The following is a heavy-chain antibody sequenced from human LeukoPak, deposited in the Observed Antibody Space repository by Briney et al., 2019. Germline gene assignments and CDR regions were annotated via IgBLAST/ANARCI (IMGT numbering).Heavy chain of an antibody. Sequence: GGSLRLFCAASGFTFQSYPMHWIRQTPGKGPEGVTAISFDGSNKYYADSVQGRFTHSRDNSNNILHLQMNSLRGEDMAVYYCARDPGNKQLGPFDYWGQGTLVSVSS. J-gene: IGHJ4*02. CDR3: ARDPGNKQLGPFDY. CDR2: ISFDGSNK. V-gene: IGHV3-30*16. CDR1: GFTFQSYP. D-gene: IGHD2/OR15-2a*01.